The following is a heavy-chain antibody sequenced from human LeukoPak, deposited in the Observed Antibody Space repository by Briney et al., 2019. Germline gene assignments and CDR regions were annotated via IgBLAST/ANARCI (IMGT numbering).Heavy chain of an antibody. J-gene: IGHJ5*02. D-gene: IGHD1-26*01. Sequence: SETLSLTCAVYGGSFSGYYWSWIRQPPGMGLEWIGEINHSGSTNYNPSLKSRVTISVDTSKNQFSLKLSSVTAADTAVYYCATVVGAPRGWFDPWGQGTLVTVSS. V-gene: IGHV4-34*01. CDR1: GGSFSGYY. CDR3: ATVVGAPRGWFDP. CDR2: INHSGST.